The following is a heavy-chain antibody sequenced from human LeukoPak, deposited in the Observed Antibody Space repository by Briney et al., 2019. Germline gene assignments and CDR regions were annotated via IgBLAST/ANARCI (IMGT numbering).Heavy chain of an antibody. Sequence: RPGGSLRLSCVASGFTFRSYAMSWVRQAPGKGLEWVSPISGSGGTTYYADSVKGRFTTSRDNSKDTLYLQMNSLRAEDTAVYYCAKLLWFGELSEPTYGMDVWGQGTTLTVYS. CDR2: ISGSGGTT. D-gene: IGHD3-10*01. CDR3: AKLLWFGELSEPTYGMDV. CDR1: GFTFRSYA. J-gene: IGHJ6*02. V-gene: IGHV3-23*01.